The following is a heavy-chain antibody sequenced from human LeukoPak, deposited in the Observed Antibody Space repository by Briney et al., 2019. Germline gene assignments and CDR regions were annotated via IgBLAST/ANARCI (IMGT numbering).Heavy chain of an antibody. D-gene: IGHD4/OR15-4a*01. CDR1: GFTFSSYA. CDR2: INSNWGST. V-gene: IGHV3-64D*06. J-gene: IGHJ4*02. Sequence: AGTLRLSCSASGFTFSSYAMHWDRNAPGKGLEYVSAINSNWGSTSYADSSKCRCTISRDNSKNTLYLQMSSLRPEDTAVYYCVKEMVLATSAFDYWGQGTLVSVSS. CDR3: VKEMVLATSAFDY.